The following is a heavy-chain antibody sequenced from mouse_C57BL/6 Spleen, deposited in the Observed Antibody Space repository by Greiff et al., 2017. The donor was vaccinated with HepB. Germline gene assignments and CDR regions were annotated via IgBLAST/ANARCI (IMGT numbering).Heavy chain of an antibody. CDR3: ARPDYYGSSWFAY. CDR2: IYPGDGDT. V-gene: IGHV1-82*01. CDR1: GYAFSSSW. Sequence: VQLQQSGPELVKPGASVKISCKASGYAFSSSWMHWVKQRPGQGLEWIGRIYPGDGDTNYNGKFKGKATLTADKSSSTAYMQLSSLTSEDSAVYFCARPDYYGSSWFAYWGQGTLVTVSA. D-gene: IGHD1-1*01. J-gene: IGHJ3*01.